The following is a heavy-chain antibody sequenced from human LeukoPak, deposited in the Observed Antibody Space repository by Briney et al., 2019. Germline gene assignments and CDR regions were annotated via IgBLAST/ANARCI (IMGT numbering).Heavy chain of an antibody. D-gene: IGHD1-26*01. CDR1: GFTFSDHY. CDR2: TRNKANSYTT. CDR3: ARASMRGSLYYFDY. V-gene: IGHV3-72*01. Sequence: PGGSLRLSCAASGFTFSDHYMDWVRQAPGKGLEWVGRTRNKANSYTTEYAASVNGRFTISRDYSKNSLYLQMNSLKTEDTAVYYCARASMRGSLYYFDYSGQGILVTVSS. J-gene: IGHJ4*02.